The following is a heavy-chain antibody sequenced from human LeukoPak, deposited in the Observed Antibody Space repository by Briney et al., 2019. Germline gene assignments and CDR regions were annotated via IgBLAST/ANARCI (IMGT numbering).Heavy chain of an antibody. CDR1: GGSLSGYY. V-gene: IGHV4-34*01. Sequence: SETLSLTCAVYGGSLSGYYWSWIRQPPGKGLEWIGEINHSGSTNYNPSLKSRVTISVDTSKNQFSLKLSSETAADTAVYYCARGLDCSNYFDPWGQGTLVTVSS. CDR3: ARGLDCSNYFDP. CDR2: INHSGST. D-gene: IGHD4-11*01. J-gene: IGHJ5*02.